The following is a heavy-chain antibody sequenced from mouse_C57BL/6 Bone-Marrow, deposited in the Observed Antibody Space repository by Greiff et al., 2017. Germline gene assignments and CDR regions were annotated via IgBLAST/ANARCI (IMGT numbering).Heavy chain of an antibody. CDR2: FYPGSGSI. J-gene: IGHJ2*01. Sequence: QVQLQQSGAELVKPGASVTLSCTASGYTFTEYTIHWVKQRSGQGLEWIGWFYPGSGSIKYNEKFKVKATLTADKSSSTVYMELSSMTSEDAAVYYCARHEVLNLFDYWGQGTTLTVSS. D-gene: IGHD1-3*01. CDR3: ARHEVLNLFDY. V-gene: IGHV1-62-2*01. CDR1: GYTFTEYT.